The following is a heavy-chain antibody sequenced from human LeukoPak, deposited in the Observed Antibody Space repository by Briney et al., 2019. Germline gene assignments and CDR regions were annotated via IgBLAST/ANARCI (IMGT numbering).Heavy chain of an antibody. Sequence: GGSLRLSCAASGFTFNSYWMSWVRQAPGKGLEWVANIKQDGSEKYYVDSVKGRYTISRDNAKNSLYLQMNSLRAEDTAVYYCARDQTKWEPLRRRDYYYMDVWGKGTTVTVSS. CDR1: GFTFNSYW. CDR3: ARDQTKWEPLRRRDYYYMDV. D-gene: IGHD1-26*01. J-gene: IGHJ6*03. V-gene: IGHV3-7*01. CDR2: IKQDGSEK.